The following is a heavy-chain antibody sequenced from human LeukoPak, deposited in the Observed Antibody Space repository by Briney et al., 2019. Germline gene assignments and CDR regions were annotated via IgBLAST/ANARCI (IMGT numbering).Heavy chain of an antibody. CDR3: ARGGREILRFLEWSAIRGHPDPYYFDY. V-gene: IGHV1-46*01. CDR1: GYTFTSYY. D-gene: IGHD3-3*01. Sequence: GASVKVSCKASGYTFTSYYMHWVRQAPGQGLEWMGIINPSGGSTSYAQKFQGRVTMTRDMSTSTVYMELSSLRSEDTAVYYCARGGREILRFLEWSAIRGHPDPYYFDYWGQGTLVTVSS. J-gene: IGHJ4*02. CDR2: INPSGGST.